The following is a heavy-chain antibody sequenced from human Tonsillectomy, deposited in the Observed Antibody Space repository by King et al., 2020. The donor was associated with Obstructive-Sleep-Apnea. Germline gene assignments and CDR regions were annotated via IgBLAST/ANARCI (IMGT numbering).Heavy chain of an antibody. CDR1: GFNFATYW. J-gene: IGHJ5*02. Sequence: VQMVESGGGVVQPGGSLRLSCAASGFNFATYWMSWVRQAPGKGLEWVANIQHNGSEKYYVDSVKGRFTISRGNAKNSLFLQMNSLRVEDTALYFCVRDRYQCFGSGSYLRFDPRGQGTLVIVSS. CDR2: IQHNGSEK. V-gene: IGHV3-7*01. D-gene: IGHD3-10*01. CDR3: VRDRYQCFGSGSYLRFDP.